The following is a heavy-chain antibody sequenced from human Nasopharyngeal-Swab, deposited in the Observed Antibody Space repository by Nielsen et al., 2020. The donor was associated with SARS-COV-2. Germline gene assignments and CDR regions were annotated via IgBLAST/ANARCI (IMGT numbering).Heavy chain of an antibody. J-gene: IGHJ4*02. CDR3: ARGWGQNYYDSSGYYPYYFDY. CDR2: IGTAGDT. V-gene: IGHV3-13*01. Sequence: GEFLKISCAASGFTFSSYDMHWVRQATGKGLEWVSAIGTAGDTYYPGSVKGRFTISRESAKNSLYLQMNSLRAGDTAVYYCARGWGQNYYDSSGYYPYYFDYWGQGTLVTVSS. D-gene: IGHD3-22*01. CDR1: GFTFSSYD.